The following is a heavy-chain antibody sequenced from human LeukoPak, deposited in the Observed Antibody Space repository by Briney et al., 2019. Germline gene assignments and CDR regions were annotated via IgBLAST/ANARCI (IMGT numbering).Heavy chain of an antibody. CDR2: IKQDGSEK. CDR3: ARDRSYDFWSGYTFDY. V-gene: IGHV3-7*01. J-gene: IGHJ4*02. CDR1: GFTFSSYW. D-gene: IGHD3-3*01. Sequence: GGCLRVSCVASGFTFSSYWMSWVRQALGKGLEWVANIKQDGSEKYYVDSVKGRFTISRDNAKNSLYLQMNSLRAEDTAVYYCARDRSYDFWSGYTFDYWGQGTLVTVSS.